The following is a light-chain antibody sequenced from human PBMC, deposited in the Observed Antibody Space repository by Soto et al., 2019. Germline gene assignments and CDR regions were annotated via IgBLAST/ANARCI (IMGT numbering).Light chain of an antibody. V-gene: IGKV3-11*01. CDR3: QQRDTWPPRFT. CDR1: QSLNDY. Sequence: EIVLTQSPTILSMSPGDRATLSCRASQSLNDYVAWYQQKPGQAPRLLIYDVSKRATGIPARFSGSGSGTDFTLTISSLEAEEFAVYYCQQRDTWPPRFTFGPGTTVDL. J-gene: IGKJ3*01. CDR2: DVS.